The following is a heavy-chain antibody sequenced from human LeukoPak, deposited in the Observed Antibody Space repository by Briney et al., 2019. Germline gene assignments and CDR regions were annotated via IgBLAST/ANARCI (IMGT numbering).Heavy chain of an antibody. J-gene: IGHJ4*02. D-gene: IGHD3-3*01. Sequence: PSETLSLTCTVSGGSISSSSYHWGWIRQPPGKGLEWIGSIYYSGSTYYNPSLKSRVTISVDTSKNQFSLKLSSVTAADTAVYYCARLEYYDFWSGYFDYWGQGTLVTVSS. CDR1: GGSISSSSYH. CDR3: ARLEYYDFWSGYFDY. CDR2: IYYSGST. V-gene: IGHV4-39*01.